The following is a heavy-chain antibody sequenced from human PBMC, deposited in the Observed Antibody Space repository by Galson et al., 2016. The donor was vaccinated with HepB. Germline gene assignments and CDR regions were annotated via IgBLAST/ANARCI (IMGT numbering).Heavy chain of an antibody. D-gene: IGHD3-9*01. V-gene: IGHV3-53*01. CDR1: GLTVSTNY. CDR2: VYSDDNT. J-gene: IGHJ3*02. CDR3: AEPSDWLHQDAFDI. Sequence: SLRLSCAASGLTVSTNYMSWVRQAPGKGLEWVSVVYSDDNTYYADSVKGRFTVSRDNSKNTLYLQMNSLRAEDKAVYYCAEPSDWLHQDAFDIWGQGTMVIVSS.